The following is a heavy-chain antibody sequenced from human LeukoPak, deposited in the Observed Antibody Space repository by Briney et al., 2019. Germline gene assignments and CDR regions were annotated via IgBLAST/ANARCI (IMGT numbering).Heavy chain of an antibody. CDR1: GYTFTSYS. CDR2: ISAYNGNT. D-gene: IGHD1-26*01. CDR3: ARGNSGSYYYYYYMDV. V-gene: IGHV1-18*01. Sequence: GASVKVSCKASGYTFTSYSISWVRQAPGQGLEWMGWISAYNGNTNYAQKLQGRVTMTTDTSTSTAYMELRSLRSDDTAVYYCARGNSGSYYYYYYMDVWGKGTTVTVSS. J-gene: IGHJ6*03.